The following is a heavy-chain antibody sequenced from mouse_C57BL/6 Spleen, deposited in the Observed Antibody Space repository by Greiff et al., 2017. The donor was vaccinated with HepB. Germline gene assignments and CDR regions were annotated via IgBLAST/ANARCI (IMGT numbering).Heavy chain of an antibody. D-gene: IGHD2-3*01. V-gene: IGHV1-4*01. CDR3: ARGVYDGYYGY. CDR2: INPSSGYT. Sequence: QVQLQQSGAELARPGASVKMSCKASGYTFTSYTMHWVKQRPGQGLEWIGYINPSSGYTKYNQKFKDKATLTADKYSSTAYMQLGSLTSEDSAVYYCARGVYDGYYGYWGQGTTLTVSS. CDR1: GYTFTSYT. J-gene: IGHJ2*01.